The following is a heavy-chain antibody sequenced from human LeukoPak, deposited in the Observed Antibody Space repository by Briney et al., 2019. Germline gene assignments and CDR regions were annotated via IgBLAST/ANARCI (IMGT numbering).Heavy chain of an antibody. J-gene: IGHJ3*02. CDR1: GGSISSYY. CDR3: VSSTTVTTYAFDI. V-gene: IGHV4-4*07. D-gene: IGHD4-17*01. CDR2: IHTSGST. Sequence: SETLSLTCTFSGGSISSYYWSWIRQPAGKGLEWIGRIHTSGSTNYNPSLKSRVTISVDTSKNQFSLKLSSVTAADTAVYYCVSSTTVTTYAFDIWGQGTMVTVSS.